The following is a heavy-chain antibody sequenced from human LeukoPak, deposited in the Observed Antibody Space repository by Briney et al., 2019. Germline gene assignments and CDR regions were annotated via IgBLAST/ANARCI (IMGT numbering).Heavy chain of an antibody. V-gene: IGHV4-34*01. CDR3: AREVKSLTGAGNYYYFYYMDV. CDR2: INHSGSP. J-gene: IGHJ6*03. Sequence: PSETLSLTCAVYGGSFSGYYWSWIRQPPGKGLKCIGEINHSGSPNYNPSLKSRVTISVDTSKSQFSLKLSSVTAADTAVYYCAREVKSLTGAGNYYYFYYMDVWGKGTTVTVSS. CDR1: GGSFSGYY. D-gene: IGHD1-20*01.